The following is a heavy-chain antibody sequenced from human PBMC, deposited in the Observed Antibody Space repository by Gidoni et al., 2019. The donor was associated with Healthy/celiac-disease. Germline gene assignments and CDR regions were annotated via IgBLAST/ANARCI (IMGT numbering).Heavy chain of an antibody. J-gene: IGHJ4*02. D-gene: IGHD2-21*01. CDR1: GYTFTSYY. CDR3: ARENCGGDCHGGGGAGY. Sequence: QVQLVQSGAEVKKPGASVKVSCKASGYTFTSYYMHWVRQAPGQGLEWMGIINPSGGSTSYAQKFQGRVTMTRDTSTSTVYMELSSLRSEDTAVYYCARENCGGDCHGGGGAGYWGQGTLVTVSS. CDR2: INPSGGST. V-gene: IGHV1-46*01.